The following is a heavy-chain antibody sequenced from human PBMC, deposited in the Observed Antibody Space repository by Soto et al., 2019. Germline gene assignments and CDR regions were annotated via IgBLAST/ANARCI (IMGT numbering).Heavy chain of an antibody. CDR2: IYPGDSET. CDR1: VYTFPSYW. Sequence: EYLKISCKGSVYTFPSYWIAWVRHMSGKGLEWMGIIYPGDSETRYSPSFQGQVTISADKSIKTAYLQWSSLKASDTAMYYCARLTYYYDRSSHYTDPDEAFDVRGPWTMFXVS. J-gene: IGHJ3*01. V-gene: IGHV5-51*01. D-gene: IGHD3-22*01. CDR3: ARLTYYYDRSSHYTDPDEAFDV.